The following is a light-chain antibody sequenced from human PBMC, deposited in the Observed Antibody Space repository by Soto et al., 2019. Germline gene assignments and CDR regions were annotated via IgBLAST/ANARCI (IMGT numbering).Light chain of an antibody. CDR3: QQYYQWPLT. V-gene: IGKV3-15*01. CDR2: GTS. J-gene: IGKJ4*01. CDR1: QSVSST. Sequence: IVMTQSAATLSVYPGERATLSCRASQSVSSTLAWYQQIPGQAPRLLLYGTSTRATGIPARFSGSGSGTEFTLTISSLQSEDFAFYYCQQYYQWPLTFGGGTKVEVK.